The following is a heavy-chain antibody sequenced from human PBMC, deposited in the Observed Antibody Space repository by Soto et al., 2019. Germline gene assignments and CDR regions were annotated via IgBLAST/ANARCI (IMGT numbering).Heavy chain of an antibody. CDR2: ISASGNSP. V-gene: IGHV3-23*01. CDR1: GFTFSTYA. J-gene: IGHJ4*02. D-gene: IGHD6-19*01. Sequence: EVHLLESGGGLVQPGGSLRLSCAASGFTFSTYAMNWVRQAPGKGLEWVSDISASGNSPYYEDSVKGRFTNSRDNYKKKLYLQMNSRRADDKAVYYCAKSGDSSGRPRGGFDHWGQGTLVNGS. CDR3: AKSGDSSGRPRGGFDH.